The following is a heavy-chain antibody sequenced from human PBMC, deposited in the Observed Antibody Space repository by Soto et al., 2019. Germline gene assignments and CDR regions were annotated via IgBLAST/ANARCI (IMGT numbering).Heavy chain of an antibody. J-gene: IGHJ1*01. V-gene: IGHV3-53*01. CDR1: GFTVSSNY. CDR2: IYSGGST. D-gene: IGHD3-22*01. CDR3: ARDRVESGYPEYFQH. Sequence: EVQLVESGGGLIQPGGSLRLSCAASGFTVSSNYMSWVRQAPGKGLEWVSVIYSGGSTYYADSVKGRFTISRDNSKNTLYLQMNSLRAEDTPVYYCARDRVESGYPEYFQHWGQGTLVTVSS.